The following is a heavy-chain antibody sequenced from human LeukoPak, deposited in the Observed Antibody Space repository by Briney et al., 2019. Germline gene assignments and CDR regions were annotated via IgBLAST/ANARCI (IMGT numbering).Heavy chain of an antibody. D-gene: IGHD6-19*01. CDR1: GFTFSRYA. Sequence: GGSLRLSCAASGFTFSRYALHWVRQAPGKGLEWVAVISSDGSNKYYAGSVEGRFTISRDNYNNTLLLQMNSLRAEDTAVYYRARTDTSGWSRPLDCWGQGTLVTVSS. CDR2: ISSDGSNK. V-gene: IGHV3-30-3*01. J-gene: IGHJ4*02. CDR3: ARTDTSGWSRPLDC.